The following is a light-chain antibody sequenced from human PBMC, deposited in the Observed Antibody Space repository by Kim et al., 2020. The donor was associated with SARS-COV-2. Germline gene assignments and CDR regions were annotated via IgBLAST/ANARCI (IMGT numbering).Light chain of an antibody. J-gene: IGKJ1*01. CDR2: GAS. CDR3: QQGYRTPRT. Sequence: DIQMTQSPSSLSASVGDRVTITCLASQSISHFLNWYQQKPGKAPNLLIYGASNLQSGVPSRFSGSGSGTDFTLIISSLQPEDFATYFCQQGYRTPRTFGQGTKVDIK. CDR1: QSISHF. V-gene: IGKV1-39*01.